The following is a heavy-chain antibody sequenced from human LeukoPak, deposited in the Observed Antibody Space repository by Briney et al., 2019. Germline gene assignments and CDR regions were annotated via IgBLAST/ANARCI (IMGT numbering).Heavy chain of an antibody. CDR2: IIPIFGTA. D-gene: IGHD3-10*01. V-gene: IGHV1-69*13. J-gene: IGHJ6*02. Sequence: ASVKVSCKASGGTFSSYAISWVRQAPGQGLEWMGGIIPIFGTANYAQKFQGRVTITADESTSTAYMELSSVRSEDTAVYYCASGDYYGSGSLFYYYYYGMDVWGQGTTVTVSS. CDR1: GGTFSSYA. CDR3: ASGDYYGSGSLFYYYYYGMDV.